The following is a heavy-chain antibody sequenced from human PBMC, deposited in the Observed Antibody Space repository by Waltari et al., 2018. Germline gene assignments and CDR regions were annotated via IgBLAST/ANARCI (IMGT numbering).Heavy chain of an antibody. CDR3: AKDRLYYGMDV. J-gene: IGHJ6*02. Sequence: EVQLLESGGGLVQPGGSLRLSCAASGFTFSTYAMNWVRQATGRGLEWVSTISGSGGSTYYADSVKGRFTISRDNSKNTQYLQMNSLRAEDSAVYYCAKDRLYYGMDVWGQGTTVTVSS. CDR2: ISGSGGST. V-gene: IGHV3-23*01. CDR1: GFTFSTYA.